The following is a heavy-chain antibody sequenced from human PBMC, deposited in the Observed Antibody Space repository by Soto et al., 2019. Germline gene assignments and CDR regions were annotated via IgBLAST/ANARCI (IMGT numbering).Heavy chain of an antibody. CDR1: GFTFSSYW. V-gene: IGHV3-74*01. Sequence: EVQLVESGGGLVQPGGSLRLSCAASGFTFSSYWMHWVRQAPGKGLVWVSRINSDGSSTSYADSVKGRFTISRDNAKNTLYLQLNSLRAEDTAVYYCAREEHDFWSGAPYYFDYWGQGTLVTVSS. J-gene: IGHJ4*02. CDR2: INSDGSST. D-gene: IGHD3-3*01. CDR3: AREEHDFWSGAPYYFDY.